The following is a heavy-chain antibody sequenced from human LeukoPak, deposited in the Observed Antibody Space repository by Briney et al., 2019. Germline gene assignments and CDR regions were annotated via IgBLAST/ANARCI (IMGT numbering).Heavy chain of an antibody. Sequence: PGGSLRLSCAASGFIFSGYDMNWVRQAPGKGLEWVSYISSSGTTIYYADSVRGRFTISRDNAKNSLYLQMNSLRAEDTAVYYCARGGSFFVYWGQGTLVTVSS. D-gene: IGHD1-26*01. CDR1: GFIFSGYD. J-gene: IGHJ4*02. CDR3: ARGGSFFVY. CDR2: ISSSGTTI. V-gene: IGHV3-48*03.